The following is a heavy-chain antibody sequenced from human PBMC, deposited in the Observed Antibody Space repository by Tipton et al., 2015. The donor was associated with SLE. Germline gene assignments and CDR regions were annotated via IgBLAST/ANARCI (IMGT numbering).Heavy chain of an antibody. V-gene: IGHV3-30*02. D-gene: IGHD2-15*01. J-gene: IGHJ4*02. CDR2: IRYDGSNK. CDR3: AKDLGRDY. Sequence: SLRLSCLASGFTFSSYGMHWVRQAPGKGLEWVAFIRYDGSNKYYGDSVKGRFTISRGNSKNTLYLQMNSLRAEDTAMYYCAKDLGRDYWGQGTLVTVSS. CDR1: GFTFSSYG.